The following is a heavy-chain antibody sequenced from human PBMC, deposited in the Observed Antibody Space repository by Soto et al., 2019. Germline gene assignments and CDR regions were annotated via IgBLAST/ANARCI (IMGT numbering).Heavy chain of an antibody. CDR1: GFTFSSYA. D-gene: IGHD2-21*01. J-gene: IGHJ4*02. CDR3: GKWGIGRAPGLDF. Sequence: EVQLLESGGGLVQPGWSLRLSCVASGFTFSSYAMTWVRRAPGKGLEWISSISDGADGAYYADSVRGRFTISRDNSKNPLSLQMNRLRADDTAIYYCGKWGIGRAPGLDFWGQGTLVTVSS. V-gene: IGHV3-23*01. CDR2: ISDGADGA.